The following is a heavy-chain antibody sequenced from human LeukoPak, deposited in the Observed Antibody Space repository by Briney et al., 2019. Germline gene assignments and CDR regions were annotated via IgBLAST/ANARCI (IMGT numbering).Heavy chain of an antibody. CDR2: ISYHGSNK. D-gene: IGHD2-15*01. CDR1: GFTFSSYG. CDR3: ARDRGGYLYYYYYGMDV. Sequence: GGSLRLSCAASGFTFSSYGMHWVRQASGKGLEWVAVISYHGSNKYFADSVKGRFTISRDNSKNTLYLQMNRLRAEDTAVYYCARDRGGYLYYYYYGMDVWGQGTTVTVSS. V-gene: IGHV3-30*03. J-gene: IGHJ6*02.